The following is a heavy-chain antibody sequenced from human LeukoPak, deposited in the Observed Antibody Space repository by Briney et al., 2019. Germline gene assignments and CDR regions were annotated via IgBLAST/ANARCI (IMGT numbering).Heavy chain of an antibody. CDR2: IYYSGSA. V-gene: IGHV4-39*01. CDR1: GGSISSSSYY. D-gene: IGHD2-15*01. J-gene: IGHJ4*02. Sequence: PSLTLSLTCTVSGGSISSSSYYWGWIRQPPGKRLECIGSIYYSGSASYNPSLKSRVTISVDTSKNQLSLKLSSVTAADTAVYYCARRDVVVVAGYFDYWGQGTLVTVPS. CDR3: ARRDVVVVAGYFDY.